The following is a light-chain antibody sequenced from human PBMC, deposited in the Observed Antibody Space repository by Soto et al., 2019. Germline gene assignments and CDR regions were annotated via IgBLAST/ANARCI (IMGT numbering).Light chain of an antibody. CDR1: SSDVGSYNL. CDR3: CSYVGSSTSVV. Sequence: QSALTQPASVSGSPGQSITISCTGTSSDVGSYNLVSWYQQHPGKAPKLMIYEVSKRPSGVSNRFSGSKSGNTASLTISGLQAEDEADYYCCSYVGSSTSVVFGGGTQLTVL. CDR2: EVS. V-gene: IGLV2-23*02. J-gene: IGLJ2*01.